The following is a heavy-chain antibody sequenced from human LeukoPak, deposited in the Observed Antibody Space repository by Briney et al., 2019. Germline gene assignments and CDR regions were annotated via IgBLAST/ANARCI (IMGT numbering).Heavy chain of an antibody. Sequence: GGSLRLSCAASGFTFNTYGIHWVRQAPGKGLEWVAFIRYDGSIKYYADSVKGRFTISRDNAKNSLYLQMNSLRAEDTAVYYCARDRDYYDSSGYCDYWGQGTLVTVSS. CDR3: ARDRDYYDSSGYCDY. V-gene: IGHV3-30*02. D-gene: IGHD3-22*01. CDR1: GFTFNTYG. CDR2: IRYDGSIK. J-gene: IGHJ4*02.